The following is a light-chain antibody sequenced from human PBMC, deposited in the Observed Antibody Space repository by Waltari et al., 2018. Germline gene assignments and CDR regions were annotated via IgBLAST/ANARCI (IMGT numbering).Light chain of an antibody. Sequence: DIQMTQSPSTLSASIGDRVTITCRASQNVDTWLAWYQQKPGKDPKLLVYKTSTLQSGVPSRFSGSGSETHFTLTISSLQPDDFATSYCQQYNTYWTCGQGTKVE. CDR2: KTS. CDR1: QNVDTW. J-gene: IGKJ1*01. V-gene: IGKV1-5*03. CDR3: QQYNTYWT.